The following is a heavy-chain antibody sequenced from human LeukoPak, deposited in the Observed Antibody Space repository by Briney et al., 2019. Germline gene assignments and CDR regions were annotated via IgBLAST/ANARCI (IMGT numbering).Heavy chain of an antibody. CDR3: ARQYCSGGSCLTYFDY. D-gene: IGHD2-15*01. Sequence: QPGGSLRLSCVASGFTLSSYSMNWVRQAPGKGLEWVANIKQDGSAKFYVDSVKGRFTISRDNAKNSLYLQMNSLRAEDTAVYYCARQYCSGGSCLTYFDYWGQGTLVTVSS. J-gene: IGHJ4*02. V-gene: IGHV3-7*01. CDR2: IKQDGSAK. CDR1: GFTLSSYS.